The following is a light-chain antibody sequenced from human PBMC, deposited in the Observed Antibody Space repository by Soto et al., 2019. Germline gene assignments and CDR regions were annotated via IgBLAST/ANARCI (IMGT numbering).Light chain of an antibody. V-gene: IGKV1-5*03. Sequence: DIQMTQSPSTLSASVGDRVTITCRASQTVTTWLAWYQQKPGKAPKLLIYKASKSQSGVPSRFRGSGSGTEFTLTISSLQPEDSATYYCQQYDNSHTFGQGTNLEIK. CDR3: QQYDNSHT. J-gene: IGKJ2*01. CDR1: QTVTTW. CDR2: KAS.